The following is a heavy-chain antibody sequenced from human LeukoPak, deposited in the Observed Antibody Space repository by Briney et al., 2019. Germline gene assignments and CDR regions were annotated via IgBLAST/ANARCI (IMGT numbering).Heavy chain of an antibody. CDR3: ARGRYSSSYYDY. V-gene: IGHV4-34*01. CDR1: GGPFSGYY. J-gene: IGHJ4*02. D-gene: IGHD6-6*01. CDR2: INHSRST. Sequence: SETLPLPCAVYGGPFSGYYWRWIRQPPAKGLDWIGEINHSRSTHYNPSLKSRVTISVDTSKNQFSLKLSSVTAADTAVYYCARGRYSSSYYDYWGQGTLVTVSS.